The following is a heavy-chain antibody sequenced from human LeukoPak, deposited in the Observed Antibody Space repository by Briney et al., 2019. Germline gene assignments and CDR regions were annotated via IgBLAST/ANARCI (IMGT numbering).Heavy chain of an antibody. D-gene: IGHD1-14*01. Sequence: QPEGSLRLSCAASGFTFRNYAMSWVRQAPGKGLDWVSGISGTGGGTYYADSVKGRFTVSRDNSKNTLYLQMSSLRADDTAVYYCARGAVPPDTGNFYDYGMDVWGHGTTVTVSS. CDR3: ARGAVPPDTGNFYDYGMDV. J-gene: IGHJ6*02. CDR2: ISGTGGGT. V-gene: IGHV3-23*01. CDR1: GFTFRNYA.